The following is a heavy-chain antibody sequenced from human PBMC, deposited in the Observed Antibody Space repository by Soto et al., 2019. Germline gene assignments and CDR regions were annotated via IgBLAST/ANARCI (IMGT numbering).Heavy chain of an antibody. CDR1: GFTFSSYA. V-gene: IGHV3-23*01. Sequence: GSLRLSCVASGFTFSSYAMSWVRQAPGKGLEWVSAIRGSGGNTFYADSVKGRFTISRDDSRNTLYLQMNSLRADDTAIYYCAKEHDSSGHYYILASELDYRGQGPLVTVSS. D-gene: IGHD3-22*01. J-gene: IGHJ4*02. CDR2: IRGSGGNT. CDR3: AKEHDSSGHYYILASELDY.